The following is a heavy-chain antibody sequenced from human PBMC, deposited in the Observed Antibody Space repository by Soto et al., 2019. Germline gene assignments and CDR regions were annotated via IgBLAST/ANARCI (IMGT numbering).Heavy chain of an antibody. Sequence: PSETLSLTCTVSGGSISSSSYYWAWIRQPPGKGLECIGTIYYSGSTDYNPSLKSRVTISVDTSKNQFSLKLSSVTAADTAVYYCARDQNYYGSGSGDYYYYGMDVWGQGTTVTVS. D-gene: IGHD3-10*01. J-gene: IGHJ6*02. CDR1: GGSISSSSYY. CDR3: ARDQNYYGSGSGDYYYYGMDV. V-gene: IGHV4-39*07. CDR2: IYYSGST.